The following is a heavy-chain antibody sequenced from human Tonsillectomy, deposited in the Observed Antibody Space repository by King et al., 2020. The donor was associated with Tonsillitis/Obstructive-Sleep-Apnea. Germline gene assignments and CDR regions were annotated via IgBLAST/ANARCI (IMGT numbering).Heavy chain of an antibody. D-gene: IGHD3-10*01. J-gene: IGHJ5*02. Sequence: VQLVESGAEVKKPGASVKVSCKASGYTFTGYYMHWVRQAPGQGLEWMGWINPNSGGTNYAQKFQGWVTMTRDTSISTAYMELSRLRSDDTAVYYCARDISGSGSYVLWFDPWGQGTLVTVSS. CDR3: ARDISGSGSYVLWFDP. V-gene: IGHV1-2*04. CDR2: INPNSGGT. CDR1: GYTFTGYY.